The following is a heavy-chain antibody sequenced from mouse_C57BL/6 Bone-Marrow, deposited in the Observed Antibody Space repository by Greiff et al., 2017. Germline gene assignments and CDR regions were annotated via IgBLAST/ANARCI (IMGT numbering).Heavy chain of an antibody. Sequence: VKLMESGPGLVAPSQSLSITCTVSGFSLTSYAISWVRQPPGKGLEWLGVIWTGGGTNYNSALKSRLSISKDNSKSQAFLKMNSLQTDDTARYDCARFYGSSYYYFDYWGQGTTLTGSS. D-gene: IGHD1-1*01. J-gene: IGHJ2*01. CDR2: IWTGGGT. CDR1: GFSLTSYA. CDR3: ARFYGSSYYYFDY. V-gene: IGHV2-9-1*01.